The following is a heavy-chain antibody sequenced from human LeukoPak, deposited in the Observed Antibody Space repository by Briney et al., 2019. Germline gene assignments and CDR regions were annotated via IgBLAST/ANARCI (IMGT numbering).Heavy chain of an antibody. J-gene: IGHJ5*02. CDR2: ISGSGGST. CDR1: GFTFSSYW. D-gene: IGHD1-26*01. Sequence: GGSLRLSCAASGFTFSSYWMHWVRQAPGKGLEWVSAISGSGGSTYYADSVKGRFTISRDNSKNTLYLQMNSLRAEDTAVYYCAKDPSWEQHPWGQGTLVTVSS. CDR3: AKDPSWEQHP. V-gene: IGHV3-23*01.